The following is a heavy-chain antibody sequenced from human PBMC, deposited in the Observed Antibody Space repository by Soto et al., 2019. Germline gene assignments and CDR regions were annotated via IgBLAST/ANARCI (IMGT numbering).Heavy chain of an antibody. CDR2: MYHSGST. Sequence: PSETLSLTCTVSGGSIRSYYWSWIRQPPGKGLEWIGYMYHSGSTNYNPSLESRVTISVDTSKNQFSLKLNSVTAADTAVFYCAGGSYYNGYFDYWGHGTLVT. CDR3: AGGSYYNGYFDY. J-gene: IGHJ4*01. D-gene: IGHD1-26*01. V-gene: IGHV4-59*01. CDR1: GGSIRSYY.